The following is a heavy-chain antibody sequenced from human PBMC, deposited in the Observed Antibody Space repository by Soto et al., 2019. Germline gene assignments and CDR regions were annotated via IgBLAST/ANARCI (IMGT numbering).Heavy chain of an antibody. J-gene: IGHJ4*02. CDR2: IYYSGST. D-gene: IGHD2-15*01. CDR1: GGSISSGDYY. V-gene: IGHV4-30-4*01. CDR3: ARVGYCSGGSCYSPWIGLIDY. Sequence: QVQLQESGPGLVKPSQTLSLTCTVSGGSISSGDYYWSWIRQPPGKGLEWIGYIYYSGSTYYNPSLKSRVTISVDTSKNQFSLKLSSVTAADTAVYYCARVGYCSGGSCYSPWIGLIDYWGQGTLVTVSS.